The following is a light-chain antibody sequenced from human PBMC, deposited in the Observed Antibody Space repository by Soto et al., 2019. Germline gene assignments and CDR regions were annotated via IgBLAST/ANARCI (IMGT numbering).Light chain of an antibody. CDR1: QSVSSSY. Sequence: DIVLTQSPDTLSLSPGERATLSCRASQSVSSSYLAWYQQTPGQAPRLLIYGASTRATGFPARFSGSGSGTEFTLTISSLQSEDFAVYYCQQYGSSPRTFGQGTKVDIK. V-gene: IGKV3-20*01. CDR2: GAS. J-gene: IGKJ1*01. CDR3: QQYGSSPRT.